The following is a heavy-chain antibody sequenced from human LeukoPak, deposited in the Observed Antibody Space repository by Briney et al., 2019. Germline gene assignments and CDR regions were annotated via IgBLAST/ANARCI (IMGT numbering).Heavy chain of an antibody. CDR2: IIPIFGIA. CDR1: GGTFTSYA. J-gene: IGHJ6*02. D-gene: IGHD5-18*01. Sequence: ASVKVSCKASGGTFTSYAIGWVRQAPGQGLEWMGRIIPIFGIANYAQKFQGRVTITADKSTGTAYTELSSLRSEDTAVYYCASPGRIEHGMDVWGQGTTVTVSS. CDR3: ASPGRIEHGMDV. V-gene: IGHV1-69*04.